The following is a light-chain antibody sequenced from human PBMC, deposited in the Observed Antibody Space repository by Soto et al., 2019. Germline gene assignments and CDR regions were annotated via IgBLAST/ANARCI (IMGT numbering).Light chain of an antibody. J-gene: IGLJ1*01. CDR2: EGT. CDR3: CSYAGNRPSWV. CDR1: SSDVGTFNL. Sequence: QSALTQPASVSGCLGQSITMSCTGSSSDVGTFNLVSWFQQHPGKAPKLLLFEGTKRPSGVSDRFSGSKSGNTASLTISGLQADDEADYHCCSYAGNRPSWVFGTVTKLTVL. V-gene: IGLV2-23*01.